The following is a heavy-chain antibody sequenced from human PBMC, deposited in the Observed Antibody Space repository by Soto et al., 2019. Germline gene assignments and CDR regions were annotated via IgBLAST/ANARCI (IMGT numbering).Heavy chain of an antibody. Sequence: EVQVLESGGGLVQPGGPLRLSCAATGFTFSDFAMSWVRQAPGKGPEWVSRIYGGGNGPHYADSVKGRVTISRDNSKNTLYLQMNSLRAEDTAVYYCAKMEGMDPWAYSFDYWGQGTLVTVSS. J-gene: IGHJ4*02. D-gene: IGHD2-2*03. V-gene: IGHV3-23*01. CDR2: IYGGGNGP. CDR3: AKMEGMDPWAYSFDY. CDR1: GFTFSDFA.